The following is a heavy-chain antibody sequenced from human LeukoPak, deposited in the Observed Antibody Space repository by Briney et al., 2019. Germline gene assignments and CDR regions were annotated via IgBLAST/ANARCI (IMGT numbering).Heavy chain of an antibody. V-gene: IGHV1-3*01. Sequence: ASVNVSLKASGYTFTIYAMHWVRQAPGQRLEWMGWINAGNGNTKYSQKFQGRVTITRDTSASTAYMELSSLRSEDTAVYYCARVGGYCSGGSCYSGYFDYWGQGTLVTVSS. J-gene: IGHJ4*02. D-gene: IGHD2-15*01. CDR1: GYTFTIYA. CDR3: ARVGGYCSGGSCYSGYFDY. CDR2: INAGNGNT.